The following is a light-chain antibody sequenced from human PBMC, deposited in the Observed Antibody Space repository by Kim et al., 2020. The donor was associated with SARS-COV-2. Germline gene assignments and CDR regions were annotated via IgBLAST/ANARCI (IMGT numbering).Light chain of an antibody. V-gene: IGLV3-19*01. Sequence: SSELTQDPAVSVALGPTVRITCQGDSLRRDYANWFQQKPGQAPLIVIYGKGSRPSGIPDRFSGSNSGDTASLTITGAQAEDEADYYSNSRDTSGYRVVFG. J-gene: IGLJ2*01. CDR3: NSRDTSGYRVV. CDR2: GKG. CDR1: SLRRDY.